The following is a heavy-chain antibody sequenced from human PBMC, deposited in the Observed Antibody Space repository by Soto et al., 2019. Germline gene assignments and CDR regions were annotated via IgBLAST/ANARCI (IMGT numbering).Heavy chain of an antibody. Sequence: LRLSCAASGFTFDDYAMHWVRQAPGKGLVWVSHINTDGSSSNYADSVKGRFTISRDNAKNTLYLQMNSLRTEDTAVYYCARDHRRDYWGQGTLVTVSS. V-gene: IGHV3-74*01. CDR1: GFTFDDYA. J-gene: IGHJ4*02. CDR3: ARDHRRDY. CDR2: INTDGSSS.